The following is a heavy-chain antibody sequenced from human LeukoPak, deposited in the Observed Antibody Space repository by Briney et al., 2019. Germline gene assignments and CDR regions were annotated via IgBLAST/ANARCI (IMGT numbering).Heavy chain of an antibody. CDR1: GFTFSSYG. Sequence: GGSLRLSCAASGFTFSSYGMHWVRQAPGKGLEWVAFIRYDGSNKYYADSVKGRFTISRDNSKNTLYLQMNSLRAEDTAVYYYAKAAGYSSGWYDYYFDYWGQGTLVTVSS. V-gene: IGHV3-30*02. CDR2: IRYDGSNK. J-gene: IGHJ4*02. D-gene: IGHD6-19*01. CDR3: AKAAGYSSGWYDYYFDY.